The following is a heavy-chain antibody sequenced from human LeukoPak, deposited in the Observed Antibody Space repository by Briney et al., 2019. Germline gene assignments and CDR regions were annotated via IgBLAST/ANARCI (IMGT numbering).Heavy chain of an antibody. CDR2: IWYDGSNK. J-gene: IGHJ4*02. CDR1: GFTFSSYG. V-gene: IGHV3-33*01. Sequence: GGSLGLSCAASGFTFSSYGLHWVCQAPGKGLEWVAVIWYDGSNKNYVDSVKGRFTISRDNSKNTLYLQMNSLKAEDTAVYYCTRDPAVSFRFDYWGQGTLVTVSS. CDR3: TRDPAVSFRFDY.